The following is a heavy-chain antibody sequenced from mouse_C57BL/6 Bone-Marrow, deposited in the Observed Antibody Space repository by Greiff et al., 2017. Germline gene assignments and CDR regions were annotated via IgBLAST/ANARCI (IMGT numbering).Heavy chain of an antibody. CDR1: GYTFTSYW. J-gene: IGHJ1*03. V-gene: IGHV1-53*01. CDR3: ARERFTVVAPYWYFDV. Sequence: QVQLQQPGTELVKPGASVKLSCKASGYTFTSYWMHWVKQRPGQGLEWIGNINPSNGGTNYNEKFKSKATLTVDKSSSTAYMQLSSLTSEDSAVYYCARERFTVVAPYWYFDVWGTGTTVTVSS. CDR2: INPSNGGT. D-gene: IGHD1-1*01.